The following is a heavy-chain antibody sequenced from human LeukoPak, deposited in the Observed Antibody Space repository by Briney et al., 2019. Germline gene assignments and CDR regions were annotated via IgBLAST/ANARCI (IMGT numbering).Heavy chain of an antibody. CDR2: MYYSGST. V-gene: IGHV4-30-4*08. Sequence: SETLSLTCTVSGGSISSGDYYWGWIRQPGGKGLEWIGYMYYSGSTYYNPCVKSRFTISVDRTKNEYSRKLSSVTAADTAVYYCARDLKYYDFWSGDAFDIWGQGTMVTVSS. D-gene: IGHD3-3*01. J-gene: IGHJ3*02. CDR1: GGSISSGDYY. CDR3: ARDLKYYDFWSGDAFDI.